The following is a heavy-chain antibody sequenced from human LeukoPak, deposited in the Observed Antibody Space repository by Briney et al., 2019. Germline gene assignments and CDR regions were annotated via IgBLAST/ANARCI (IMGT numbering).Heavy chain of an antibody. Sequence: SETLSLTCTVSGGSISSYYWGWIRQPPGKGLEWIGSIYHSGSTYYNPSLKSRVTISVDTSKNQFSLKLSSVTAADTAVYYCARSVGGSGSYHWFDPWGQGTLVTVSS. D-gene: IGHD3-10*01. J-gene: IGHJ5*02. CDR2: IYHSGST. V-gene: IGHV4-38-2*02. CDR3: ARSVGGSGSYHWFDP. CDR1: GGSISSYY.